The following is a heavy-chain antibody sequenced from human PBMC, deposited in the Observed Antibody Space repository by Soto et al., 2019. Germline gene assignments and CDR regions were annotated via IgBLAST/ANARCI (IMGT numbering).Heavy chain of an antibody. D-gene: IGHD3-9*01. CDR3: NAYYDILTGFSGMDV. J-gene: IGHJ6*02. V-gene: IGHV1-69*02. CDR1: GGTFSSYT. Sequence: GASVKVSCKASGGTFSSYTISWVRQAPGQGLEWMGRIIPILGIANYAQKFQGRVTITADKSTSTAYMELSSLRSEDTAVYYCNAYYDILTGFSGMDVWGQGTTVTVSS. CDR2: IIPILGIA.